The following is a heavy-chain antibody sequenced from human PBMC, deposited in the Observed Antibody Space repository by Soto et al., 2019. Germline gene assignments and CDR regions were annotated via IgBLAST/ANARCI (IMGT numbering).Heavy chain of an antibody. Sequence: SETLSLTCTVYGGSISSYYWSWIRQPPGKGLEWIGYIYYSGSTNYNPSLKSRVTISVDTSKNQFSLKLSSVTAADTAVYYCARTTTVTTPDAFDIWGQGTMVTVSS. V-gene: IGHV4-59*08. CDR3: ARTTTVTTPDAFDI. CDR1: GGSISSYY. J-gene: IGHJ3*02. CDR2: IYYSGST. D-gene: IGHD4-17*01.